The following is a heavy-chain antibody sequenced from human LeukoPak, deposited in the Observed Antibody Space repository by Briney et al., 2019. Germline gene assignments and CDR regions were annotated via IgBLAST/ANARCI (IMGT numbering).Heavy chain of an antibody. J-gene: IGHJ5*02. CDR1: GGSISSYY. CDR3: ARRAVAGTGGFDP. D-gene: IGHD6-19*01. V-gene: IGHV4-59*08. Sequence: SETLSLTCTVSGGSISSYYWSWIRQPPGKGLEWIGYIYYSGSTNYNPSLKSRVTISVDTSKNQFSLKLSSVTAADTAVYYCARRAVAGTGGFDPWGQGTLVTVSS. CDR2: IYYSGST.